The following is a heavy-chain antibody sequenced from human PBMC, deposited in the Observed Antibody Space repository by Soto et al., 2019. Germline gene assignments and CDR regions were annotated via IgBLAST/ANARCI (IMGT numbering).Heavy chain of an antibody. CDR1: GFTFSSYA. D-gene: IGHD2-15*01. J-gene: IGHJ6*02. Sequence: GGSLRLSCAASGFTFSSYAMHWVRQAPGKGLEWVAVISYDGSNKYYADSVKGRFTISRDNSKNTLYLQMNSLRAEDTAVYYCARSGGSWANYYYYGMDVWGQGTTVTVSS. CDR3: ARSGGSWANYYYYGMDV. V-gene: IGHV3-30-3*01. CDR2: ISYDGSNK.